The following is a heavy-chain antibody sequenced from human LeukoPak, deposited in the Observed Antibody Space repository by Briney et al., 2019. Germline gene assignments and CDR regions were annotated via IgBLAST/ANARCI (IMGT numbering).Heavy chain of an antibody. CDR2: IYYSGST. CDR1: GGSISTYY. Sequence: SETLSLTCTVSGGSISTYYWSWIRQPPGKGLEWIGYIYYSGSTKYNPSLKSRVTISADTSKNQFSLKLSSVTAADTAVYYCARQADDSSSSLVYFDYWGQGTLVTVSS. V-gene: IGHV4-59*08. CDR3: ARQADDSSSSLVYFDY. D-gene: IGHD6-6*01. J-gene: IGHJ4*02.